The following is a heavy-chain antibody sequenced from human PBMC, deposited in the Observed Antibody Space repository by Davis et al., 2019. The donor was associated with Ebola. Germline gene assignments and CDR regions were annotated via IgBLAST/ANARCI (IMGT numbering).Heavy chain of an antibody. CDR2: IYPGDSDT. D-gene: IGHD5-24*01. CDR1: GYSFTSYW. Sequence: GESLKISCKGSGYSFTSYWIGWVRQMPGKGLEWMGIIYPGDSDTRYSPSFQGQVTISADKSISTAYLQWSSLKASDTAMYYCARLSVMDQYEMATTGSFDYWGQGTLVTVSS. CDR3: ARLSVMDQYEMATTGSFDY. V-gene: IGHV5-51*01. J-gene: IGHJ4*02.